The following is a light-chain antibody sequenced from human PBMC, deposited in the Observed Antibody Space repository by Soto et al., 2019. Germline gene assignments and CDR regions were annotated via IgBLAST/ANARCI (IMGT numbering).Light chain of an antibody. Sequence: EIVMTQSPGTLSVSPGERATLSCRASQSISRSLAWYQQKPGQAPRLLISDASTRATGIPARFSGSGSGTEFTLTISSLQSEDFAVYYCQQYNNWPPWTFGQGTKVDIK. CDR2: DAS. V-gene: IGKV3-15*01. J-gene: IGKJ1*01. CDR1: QSISRS. CDR3: QQYNNWPPWT.